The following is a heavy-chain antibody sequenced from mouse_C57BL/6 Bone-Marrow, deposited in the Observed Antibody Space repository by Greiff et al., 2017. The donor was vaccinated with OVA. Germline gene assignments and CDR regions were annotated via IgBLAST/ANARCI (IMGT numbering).Heavy chain of an antibody. CDR2: ISDGGSYT. J-gene: IGHJ4*01. CDR1: GFTFSSYA. D-gene: IGHD4-1*01. CDR3: ARIANWDVGAMDY. Sequence: EVQLVESGGGLVKPGGSLKLSCAASGFTFSSYAMSWVRQTPEKRLEWVATISDGGSYTYYPDNVKGRFTISRDNAKNNLYLQMSHLKSEDTAMYYCARIANWDVGAMDYWGQGTSVTVSS. V-gene: IGHV5-4*01.